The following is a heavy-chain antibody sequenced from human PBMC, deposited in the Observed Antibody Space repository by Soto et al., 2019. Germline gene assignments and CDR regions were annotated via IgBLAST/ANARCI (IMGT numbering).Heavy chain of an antibody. CDR2: INHAGIT. J-gene: IGHJ4*02. V-gene: IGHV4-59*13. Sequence: QVQLQDSVPGLVKPSETLSRTCTVSGHSSRGFYWSWIRQPPGKGLDWSGYINHAGITYYTPSLQSRVTISLDSSQNKFSLILTSVIAANTAVYFCATFRRNYFDNWGQGTLVTVSS. CDR3: ATFRRNYFDN. CDR1: GHSSRGFY. D-gene: IGHD3-16*01.